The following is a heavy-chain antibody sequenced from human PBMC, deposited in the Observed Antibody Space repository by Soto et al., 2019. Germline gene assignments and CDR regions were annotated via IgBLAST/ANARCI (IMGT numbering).Heavy chain of an antibody. CDR2: ISAYNGNT. CDR3: ARVMRTSRFDP. J-gene: IGHJ5*02. V-gene: IGHV1-18*04. Sequence: ASVKVSGKASGYTFTSYGISWVLQAPGQGLEWMGWISAYNGNTNYAQKLQGRVTMTRNTSISTAYMELSSLRSEDTAVYYCARVMRTSRFDPWGQGTLVTVSS. CDR1: GYTFTSYG. D-gene: IGHD2-2*01.